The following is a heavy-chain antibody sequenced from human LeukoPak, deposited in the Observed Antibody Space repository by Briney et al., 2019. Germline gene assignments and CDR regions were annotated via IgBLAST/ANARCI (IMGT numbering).Heavy chain of an antibody. CDR1: GGSINVYY. Sequence: SETLSLTCSVSGGSINVYYWNWIRQSPGKGLEWSGSSSYSGSTNYNPSLNSRVTISIDTSKNRFSLKVNSVTAADTAMYYCARGGSRSYTSSTLDYWGQGTLVTVSS. V-gene: IGHV4-59*01. D-gene: IGHD6-6*01. J-gene: IGHJ4*02. CDR2: SSYSGST. CDR3: ARGGSRSYTSSTLDY.